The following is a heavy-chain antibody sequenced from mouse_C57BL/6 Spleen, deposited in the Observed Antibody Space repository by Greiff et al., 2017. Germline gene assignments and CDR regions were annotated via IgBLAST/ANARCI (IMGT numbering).Heavy chain of an antibody. CDR3: TRELGGYFDY. CDR2: ISSGGDYI. D-gene: IGHD4-1*01. V-gene: IGHV5-9-1*02. CDR1: GFTFSSYA. Sequence: EVQRVESGEGLVKPGGSLKLSCAASGFTFSSYAMSWVRQTPEKRLGWVAYISSGGDYIYYADTVKGRFTISRDNARNTLYLQMSSLKSEDTAMYYCTRELGGYFDYWGQGTTLTVSS. J-gene: IGHJ2*01.